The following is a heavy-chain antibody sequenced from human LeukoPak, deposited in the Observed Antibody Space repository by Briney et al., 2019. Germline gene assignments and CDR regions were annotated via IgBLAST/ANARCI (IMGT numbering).Heavy chain of an antibody. J-gene: IGHJ4*02. CDR3: ARGPLLWFGEPLIDY. V-gene: IGHV1-2*06. CDR2: INPNSGGT. D-gene: IGHD3-10*01. Sequence: ASVKVSCKASGYTFTGYYMHWVRLAPGQGLEWMGRINPNSGGTNYAQKFQGRVTMTRDTSISTAYMELSRLRSDDTAVYYCARGPLLWFGEPLIDYWGQGTLVTVSS. CDR1: GYTFTGYY.